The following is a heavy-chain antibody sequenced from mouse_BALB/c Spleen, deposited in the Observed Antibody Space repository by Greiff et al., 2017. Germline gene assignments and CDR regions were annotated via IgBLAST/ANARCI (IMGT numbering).Heavy chain of an antibody. V-gene: IGHV1-5*01. J-gene: IGHJ2*01. D-gene: IGHD1-2*01. CDR1: GYTFTSYW. CDR3: TRLITTAHFDY. CDR2: IYPGNSDT. Sequence: EVQLQQSGTVLARPGASVKMSCKASGYTFTSYWMHWVKQRPGQGLEWIGAIYPGNSDTSYNQKFKGKAKLTAVTSTSTAYMELSSLTNEDSAVYYCTRLITTAHFDYWGQGTTLTVSS.